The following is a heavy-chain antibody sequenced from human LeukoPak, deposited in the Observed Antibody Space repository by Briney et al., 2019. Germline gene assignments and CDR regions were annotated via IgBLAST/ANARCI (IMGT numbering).Heavy chain of an antibody. CDR3: AKRTGYYYYMDV. J-gene: IGHJ6*03. D-gene: IGHD3/OR15-3a*01. CDR1: GFTFSSYG. CDR2: IRCDGSNK. V-gene: IGHV3-30*02. Sequence: GGSLRLSCAASGFTFSSYGMHWVRQAPGKGLEWVAFIRCDGSNKYYADSVKGRFTISRDNSKNTLYLQMNSLRAEDTAVYYCAKRTGYYYYMDVWGKGTTVTVSS.